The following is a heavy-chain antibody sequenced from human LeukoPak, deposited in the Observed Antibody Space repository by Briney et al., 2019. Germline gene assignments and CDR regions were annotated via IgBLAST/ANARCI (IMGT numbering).Heavy chain of an antibody. V-gene: IGHV3-7*01. J-gene: IGHJ6*03. CDR2: IKQDGSAK. CDR1: GFTFSSYW. D-gene: IGHD2-15*01. Sequence: PGGSLRLSCAASGFTFSSYWMNWVRQAPGKGLEWVANIKQDGSAKYYVDSVKGRFTISKDNAKNSLYLQMKSLRAEDTAVYYCARASAVVAASFSGYYYYMDVWGKGTTVTVSS. CDR3: ARASAVVAASFSGYYYYMDV.